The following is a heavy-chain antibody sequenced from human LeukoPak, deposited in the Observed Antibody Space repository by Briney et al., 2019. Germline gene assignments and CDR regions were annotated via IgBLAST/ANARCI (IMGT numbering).Heavy chain of an antibody. CDR1: GFSFNNAW. CDR2: IKRGSDGGTT. D-gene: IGHD2-15*01. V-gene: IGHV3-15*01. Sequence: GGSLRLSCAASGFSFNNAWMNWVRRAPGRGLEWVGRIKRGSDGGTTEYAAPVKGRFIISRDDSRNTLYLEMASLQIEDTAVYYCTTDPSVLVVGYWGQGTLVTVSS. J-gene: IGHJ4*02. CDR3: TTDPSVLVVGY.